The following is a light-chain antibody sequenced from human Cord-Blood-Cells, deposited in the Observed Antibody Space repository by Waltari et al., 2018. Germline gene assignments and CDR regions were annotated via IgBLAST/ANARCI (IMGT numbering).Light chain of an antibody. V-gene: IGLV2-11*01. Sequence: QSALTQPRSVSGSPGQSVNISCTGTSRDVGGYNYVSWYQPHPGKAPKLMIYDVSKRPSGVPDRFSGSKSGNTASLTISGLQAEDEADYYCCSYAGSYTFDVFGTGTKVTVL. CDR2: DVS. CDR1: SRDVGGYNY. CDR3: CSYAGSYTFDV. J-gene: IGLJ1*01.